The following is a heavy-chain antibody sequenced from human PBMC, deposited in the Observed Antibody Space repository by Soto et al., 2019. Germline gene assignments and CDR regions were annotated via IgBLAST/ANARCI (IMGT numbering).Heavy chain of an antibody. CDR1: GFTFSNAW. Sequence: GGSLRLSCAASGFTFSNAWMSWVRQAPGKGLEWVGRIKSKTDGGTTDYAAPVKGRFTISRDDSKNTLYLQMNSLKTEDTAVYYCTTDWRFELGNQNGMIWYYFDYWGQGTLVTVSS. V-gene: IGHV3-15*01. J-gene: IGHJ4*02. CDR2: IKSKTDGGTT. CDR3: TTDWRFELGNQNGMIWYYFDY. D-gene: IGHD3-10*01.